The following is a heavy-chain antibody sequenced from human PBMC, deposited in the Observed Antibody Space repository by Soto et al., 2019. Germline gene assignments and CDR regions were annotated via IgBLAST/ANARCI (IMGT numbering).Heavy chain of an antibody. CDR2: ISPDGSDT. V-gene: IGHV3-74*03. Sequence: PGGSLRLSCAASGVSLGSYWMHWVRQAPGQGLVWVSRISPDGSDTTYADSVKGRFTVSRDNAKNTLYLQMTSLRAEDTAVYYCARPQIPVAGPWFDPWGQGTLVTVSS. D-gene: IGHD6-19*01. CDR1: GVSLGSYW. J-gene: IGHJ5*02. CDR3: ARPQIPVAGPWFDP.